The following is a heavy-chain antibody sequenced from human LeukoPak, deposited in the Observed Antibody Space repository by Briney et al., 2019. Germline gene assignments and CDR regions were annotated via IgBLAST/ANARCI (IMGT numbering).Heavy chain of an antibody. J-gene: IGHJ4*02. D-gene: IGHD5-24*01. V-gene: IGHV3-15*01. CDR1: GFTFRNAW. CDR3: TTDLPGNVDDY. Sequence: GGSLRLSCAASGFTFRNAWRSWVRQAPGKGLDWVGRIKSKPDGGATDYAAPGKGRFTISRNDSKNTLYLQMSSLNTEDTAVYYCTTDLPGNVDDYWGQGTLVTVSS. CDR2: IKSKPDGGAT.